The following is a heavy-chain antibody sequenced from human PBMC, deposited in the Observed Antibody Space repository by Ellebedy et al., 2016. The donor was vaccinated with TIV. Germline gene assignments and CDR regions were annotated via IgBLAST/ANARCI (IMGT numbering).Heavy chain of an antibody. CDR2: AYYNGST. V-gene: IGHV4-59*08. Sequence: SETLSLTCTVSGGYISSNFWGWIRQPPGKGLEWIGYAYYNGSTNYSPSLKSRVTISLDTSKNQFSLKLSSVTAADTAVYYCARGQRLDDYWGQGTLVTVSS. J-gene: IGHJ4*02. CDR1: GGYISSNF. CDR3: ARGQRLDDY. D-gene: IGHD5-12*01.